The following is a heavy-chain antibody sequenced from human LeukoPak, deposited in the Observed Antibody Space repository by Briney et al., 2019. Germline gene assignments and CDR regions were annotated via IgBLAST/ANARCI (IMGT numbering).Heavy chain of an antibody. D-gene: IGHD3-10*01. V-gene: IGHV3-23*01. CDR1: GFTFSGFA. J-gene: IGHJ6*02. Sequence: GGSLRLSCAASGFTFSGFAMSWVRQAPGKGLEWVSAIRGSGGSTYYADSVKGRFTISRDNSKNTLYLQMNSLRAEDTAVYYCAKTNYGFYYYYYYGMDVWGQGTTVTVSS. CDR3: AKTNYGFYYYYYYGMDV. CDR2: IRGSGGST.